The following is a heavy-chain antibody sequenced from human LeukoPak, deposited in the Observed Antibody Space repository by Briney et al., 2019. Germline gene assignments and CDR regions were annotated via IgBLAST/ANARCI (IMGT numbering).Heavy chain of an antibody. J-gene: IGHJ4*02. CDR3: ARGSPTAPLVVWGSYRKGFDY. CDR2: INPSGGST. D-gene: IGHD3-16*02. V-gene: IGHV1-46*01. CDR1: GYTFTSYY. Sequence: GASVKVSCKASGYTFTSYYMHWVRQAPGQGLEWMGIINPSGGSTSYAQKFQGRVTMTRDMSTSTVYMELSSLRSEDTAVYYCARGSPTAPLVVWGSYRKGFDYWGQGTLVTVSS.